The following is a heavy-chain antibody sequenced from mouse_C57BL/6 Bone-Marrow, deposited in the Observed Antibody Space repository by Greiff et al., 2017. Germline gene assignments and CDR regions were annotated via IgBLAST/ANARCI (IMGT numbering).Heavy chain of an antibody. V-gene: IGHV10-1*01. Sequence: EVKVVESGGGLVQPKGSLKLSCAASGFSFNTYAMNWVRQAPGKGLEWVARIRSKSNNYATYYADSVKDRFTISRDDSESMLYLQMNNLKTEDTAMYYCVRDSVFYAMDYGGQGTSVTVSS. CDR2: IRSKSNNYAT. D-gene: IGHD3-1*01. J-gene: IGHJ4*01. CDR1: GFSFNTYA. CDR3: VRDSVFYAMDY.